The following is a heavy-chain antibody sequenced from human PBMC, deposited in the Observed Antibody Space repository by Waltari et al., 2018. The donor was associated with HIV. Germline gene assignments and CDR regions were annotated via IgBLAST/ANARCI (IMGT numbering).Heavy chain of an antibody. CDR1: GFILRTYS. J-gene: IGHJ6*02. CDR2: ISSRSSTI. CDR3: AAVYSHYFAMDV. D-gene: IGHD1-26*01. Sequence: EVQLVESGGGWVQPGGSLRSPCEASGFILRTYSMNWVRQAPGKGREWVSYISSRSSTIYYADSVKGRFTISRDNAKNSLYLQMNSLRAEDTAVYYCAAVYSHYFAMDVWGQGTTVTVSS. V-gene: IGHV3-48*04.